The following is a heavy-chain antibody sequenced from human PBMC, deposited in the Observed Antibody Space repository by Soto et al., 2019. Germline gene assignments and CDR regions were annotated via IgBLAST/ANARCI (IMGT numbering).Heavy chain of an antibody. CDR3: ANGLSVIQLWLMDAY. CDR2: ISYDGSNK. V-gene: IGHV3-30*18. CDR1: GFTFSSSG. Sequence: QVQLVESGGGVVQPGRSLRLSCAASGFTFSSSGMHWVRQAPGKGLEWVAVISYDGSNKHYTDSVKGRFTISRDNSXXTLYLQMNSLRAEDTAVYYCANGLSVIQLWLMDAYWGQGTLVTVSS. D-gene: IGHD5-18*01. J-gene: IGHJ4*02.